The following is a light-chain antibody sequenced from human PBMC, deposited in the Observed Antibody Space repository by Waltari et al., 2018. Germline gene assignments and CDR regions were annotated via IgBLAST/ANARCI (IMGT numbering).Light chain of an antibody. CDR3: QKYGRTPRP. Sequence: IVLTQSPGTLSLSPGERASLSCRASQSLGNAYLAWYQQKPGQAPRLLLFDASRRATGIPDRFSGSGSGTDFTLTISRLEPEDFAVYFCQKYGRTPRPFGGGTKVEI. V-gene: IGKV3-20*01. J-gene: IGKJ4*01. CDR1: QSLGNAY. CDR2: DAS.